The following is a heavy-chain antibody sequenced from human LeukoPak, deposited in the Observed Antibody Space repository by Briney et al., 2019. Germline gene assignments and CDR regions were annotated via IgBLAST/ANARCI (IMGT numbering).Heavy chain of an antibody. CDR1: GFTFSTYW. CDR2: INGDGITT. CDR3: ASRPMTTVTTDY. V-gene: IGHV3-74*01. D-gene: IGHD4-17*01. J-gene: IGHJ4*02. Sequence: QPGGSLRLSCVASGFTFSTYWMHWVRQVPGKGLAWVARINGDGITTTYADSVKGRFTISRDNAKNTVYLQMNSLRAEDTAVYYCASRPMTTVTTDYWGQGTLVTVSS.